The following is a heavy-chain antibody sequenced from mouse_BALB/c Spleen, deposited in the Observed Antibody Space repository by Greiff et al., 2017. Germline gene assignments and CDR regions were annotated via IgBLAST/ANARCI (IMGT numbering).Heavy chain of an antibody. CDR2: IWGDGST. Sequence: VKLMESGPGLVAPSQSLSITCTVSGFSLTGYGVNWVRQPPGKGLEWLGMIWGDGSTDYNSALKSRLSISKDNSKGQVFLKMNSLQTDDAARYYCGRGEGGYRYFDVWGAGTTVTVSS. J-gene: IGHJ1*01. V-gene: IGHV2-6-7*01. CDR3: GRGEGGYRYFDV. D-gene: IGHD3-3*01. CDR1: GFSLTGYG.